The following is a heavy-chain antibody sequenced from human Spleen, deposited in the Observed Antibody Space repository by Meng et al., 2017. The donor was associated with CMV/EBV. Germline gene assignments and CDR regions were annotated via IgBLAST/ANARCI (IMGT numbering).Heavy chain of an antibody. D-gene: IGHD3-10*01. CDR1: GFTFSGYW. Sequence: GESLKISCAASGFTFSGYWMTWVRQAPGKGLEWVANINQDGSDKYSVDSVKGRFTISRDNAKNSMYLQMNSLRAEDTAVYYCARDPFYGSGSYYYYYYGMDVWGQGTTVTVSS. J-gene: IGHJ6*02. V-gene: IGHV3-7*01. CDR2: INQDGSDK. CDR3: ARDPFYGSGSYYYYYYGMDV.